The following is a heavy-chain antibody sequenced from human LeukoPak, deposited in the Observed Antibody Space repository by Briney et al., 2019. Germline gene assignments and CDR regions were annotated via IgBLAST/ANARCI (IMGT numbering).Heavy chain of an antibody. CDR2: IKQDGSEK. CDR3: ARDVGYSSSRD. V-gene: IGHV3-7*01. D-gene: IGHD6-6*01. CDR1: GFTFSSYW. Sequence: GGSLRLSCAASGFTFSSYWMSWVRQAPGKGLEWVANIKQDGSEKYYVDSVKGRFTISRDNAKNSLYLQVNSLRAEDTAVYYCARDVGYSSSRDWGQGTLVTVSS. J-gene: IGHJ4*02.